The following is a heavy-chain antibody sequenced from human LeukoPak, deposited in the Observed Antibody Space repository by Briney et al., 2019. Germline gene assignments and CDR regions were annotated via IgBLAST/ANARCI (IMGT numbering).Heavy chain of an antibody. CDR2: INHSGST. CDR1: GGSFSGYY. Sequence: PSETLSLTCAVYGGSFSGYYWSWIRQPPGKGLEWIGEINHSGSTNYNPSLKSRVTISVDTSKSQFSLKLSSVTAADTAVYYCARGYSSGWYLGYWGQGTLVTVSS. CDR3: ARGYSSGWYLGY. V-gene: IGHV4-34*01. J-gene: IGHJ4*02. D-gene: IGHD6-19*01.